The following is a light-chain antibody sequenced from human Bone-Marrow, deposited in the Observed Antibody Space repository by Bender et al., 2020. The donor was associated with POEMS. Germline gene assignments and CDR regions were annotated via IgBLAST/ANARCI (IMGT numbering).Light chain of an antibody. CDR1: NVGSKS. J-gene: IGLJ3*02. V-gene: IGLV3-21*01. CDR3: SSWDDSLSGWV. CDR2: EDA. Sequence: SYVLTQSPSVSVAPGQTASITCGGYNVGSKSVHWYQQRPGQAPVLVIYEDAVRPSGIPERFSGSKSGTSASLAISDIQSEDEGDYYCSSWDDSLSGWVFGGGTKLTVL.